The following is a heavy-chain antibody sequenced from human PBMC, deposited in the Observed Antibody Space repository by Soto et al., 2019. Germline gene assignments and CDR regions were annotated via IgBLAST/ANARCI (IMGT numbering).Heavy chain of an antibody. CDR3: ARDSRVVVAAYSLLGMDV. Sequence: SETLSLTCTVSGGSIDSGDYYWSWIRQPPGKGLEWIGYIYYSGSTNYNPSLKSRVTISVDTSKNQFSLKLSSVTAADTAVYYCARDSRVVVAAYSLLGMDVWGQGTTVTVSS. D-gene: IGHD2-15*01. V-gene: IGHV4-61*08. CDR2: IYYSGST. J-gene: IGHJ6*02. CDR1: GGSIDSGDYY.